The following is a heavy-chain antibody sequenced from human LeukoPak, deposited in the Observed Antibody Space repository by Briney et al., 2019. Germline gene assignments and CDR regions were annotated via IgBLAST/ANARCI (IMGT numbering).Heavy chain of an antibody. V-gene: IGHV4-4*07. Sequence: SETLSLTCTVSGGSINSYYWSWIRQPAGKGLEWIGRIYSSGSTNYNPSLKSRVSMSVDTSKNQFSLKLTSVTAAGTAVYYCARGGKATVVTMWGQGILVTVSS. CDR2: IYSSGST. D-gene: IGHD4-23*01. J-gene: IGHJ4*02. CDR3: ARGGKATVVTM. CDR1: GGSINSYY.